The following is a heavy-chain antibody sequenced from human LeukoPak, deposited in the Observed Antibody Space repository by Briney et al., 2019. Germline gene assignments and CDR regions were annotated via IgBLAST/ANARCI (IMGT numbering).Heavy chain of an antibody. CDR2: IYHSGST. J-gene: IGHJ4*02. D-gene: IGHD4-11*01. V-gene: IGHV4-59*12. CDR1: GGSISSFY. CDR3: ARDRNYADY. Sequence: SETLSLTCTVSGGSISSFYWSWIRQSPGKGLEWIGYIYHSGSTYYNPSLKSRVTISVDRSKNQFSLKLSSVTAADTAVYYCARDRNYADYWGQGTLVTVSS.